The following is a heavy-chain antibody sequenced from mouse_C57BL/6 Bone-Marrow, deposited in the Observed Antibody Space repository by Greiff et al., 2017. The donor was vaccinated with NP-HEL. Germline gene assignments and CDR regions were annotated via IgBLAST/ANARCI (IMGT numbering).Heavy chain of an antibody. V-gene: IGHV14-4*01. Sequence: DVHLVESGAELVRPGASVKLSCTASGFNIKDDYMHWVKQRPEQGLEWIGWIDPENGDTEYASKFQGKATITADTSSNTAYLQLSSLTSEDTAVYYCTTLLRYHWYFDVWGTGTTVTVSS. J-gene: IGHJ1*03. CDR2: IDPENGDT. D-gene: IGHD1-1*01. CDR1: GFNIKDDY. CDR3: TTLLRYHWYFDV.